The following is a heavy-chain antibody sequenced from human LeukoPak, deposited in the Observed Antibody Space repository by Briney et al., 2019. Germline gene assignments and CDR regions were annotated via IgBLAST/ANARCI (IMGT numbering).Heavy chain of an antibody. V-gene: IGHV3-43*02. CDR3: AKDSDYGDYFTPNS. CDR1: GFPFDDYA. CDR2: ISGDGGIT. Sequence: GGSLRLSCAASGFPFDDYAMLWVRQAPGKGLEWVTLISGDGGITYYADSVKGRFTISRDNSKNSLYLQMNSLRTEDTALYYCAKDSDYGDYFTPNSWGQGTLVTVSS. D-gene: IGHD4-17*01. J-gene: IGHJ4*02.